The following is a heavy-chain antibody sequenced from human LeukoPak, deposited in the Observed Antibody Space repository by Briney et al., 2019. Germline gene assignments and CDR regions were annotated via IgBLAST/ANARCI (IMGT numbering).Heavy chain of an antibody. V-gene: IGHV3-33*01. D-gene: IGHD6-19*01. J-gene: IGHJ4*02. CDR3: ARLGSGWSFDF. CDR2: IWYDGSDK. CDR1: GFTFSSYG. Sequence: GRSLRLSCAASGFTFSSYGMNWVRQAPGKGLEWVAVIWYDGSDKYYADSVKGRFTISRDNSKNTLSLQMNSLRAEDTAVYYCARLGSGWSFDFWGQGTLVAVSS.